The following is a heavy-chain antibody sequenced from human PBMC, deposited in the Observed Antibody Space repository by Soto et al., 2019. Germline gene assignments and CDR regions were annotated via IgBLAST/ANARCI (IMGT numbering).Heavy chain of an antibody. CDR2: ISSSSSYI. Sequence: EVQLVESGGGLVKPGGSLRLSCAASGFTFSSYSMNWVRQAPGKGLEWVSSISSSSSYIYYADSVKGRFTISRDNAKNALDLQLNRLRAEDTAVYYWAREGIAAALDYWGQGALVTVSS. D-gene: IGHD6-13*01. V-gene: IGHV3-21*01. J-gene: IGHJ4*02. CDR3: AREGIAAALDY. CDR1: GFTFSSYS.